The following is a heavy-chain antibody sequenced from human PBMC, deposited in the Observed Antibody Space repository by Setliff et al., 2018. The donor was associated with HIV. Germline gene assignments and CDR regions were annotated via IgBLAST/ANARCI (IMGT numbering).Heavy chain of an antibody. Sequence: SETLSLTCAVSGGSISSSNWWSWVRQPPGKGLEWIGEIYYTGNTNYNPSLKSRVSISVDKSKNQFSLKLSSVTAADTAVYYCKITALNYYYYGMDVRGQGTTVTVSS. J-gene: IGHJ6*02. CDR3: KITALNYYYYGMDV. V-gene: IGHV4-4*02. CDR2: IYYTGNT. CDR1: GGSISSSNW. D-gene: IGHD3-16*01.